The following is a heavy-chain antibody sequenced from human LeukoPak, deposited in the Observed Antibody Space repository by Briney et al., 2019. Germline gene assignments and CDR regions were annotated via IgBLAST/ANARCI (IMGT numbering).Heavy chain of an antibody. CDR1: GYTFSRSA. D-gene: IGHD6-19*01. CDR3: VRDDQWLVDY. Sequence: ASVEVSCKASGYTFSRSAISWVRQAPGQGLEWMGWISGYNGDRKYAQQFQDRVTLTTDTSTSTAYMEVRSLRSDDTALYYCVRDDQWLVDYWGQGTLVTVSS. J-gene: IGHJ4*02. V-gene: IGHV1-18*01. CDR2: ISGYNGDR.